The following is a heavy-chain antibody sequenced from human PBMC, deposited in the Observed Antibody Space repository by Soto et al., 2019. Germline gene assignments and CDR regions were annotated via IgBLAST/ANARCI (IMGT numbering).Heavy chain of an antibody. CDR3: AAHWTGYCSGGSCNFDY. V-gene: IGHV3-9*01. CDR2: ISWNSGSI. Sequence: PGGSLRLSCAASGFTFDDYAMHWVRQAPGKGLEWVSGISWNSGSIGYADSVKGRFTISRDNAKNSLYLQMNSLRAEDTALYYCAAHWTGYCSGGSCNFDYWGQGTLVTVSS. J-gene: IGHJ4*02. D-gene: IGHD2-15*01. CDR1: GFTFDDYA.